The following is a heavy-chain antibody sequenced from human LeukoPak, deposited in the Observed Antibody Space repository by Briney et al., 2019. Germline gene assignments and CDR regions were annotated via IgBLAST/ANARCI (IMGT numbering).Heavy chain of an antibody. CDR3: ASSPHIRTNGWFDP. V-gene: IGHV4-30-4*01. J-gene: IGHJ5*02. CDR2: ISYSGST. Sequence: SETLSLTCTVSRGSITSGDYYWSWIRQPPGKGLEWIGYISYSGSTYYTPSLKSRFTISVDTSKNQISLKLNSVTAADTAVYYCASSPHIRTNGWFDPWGQGTLVTVSS. D-gene: IGHD1-14*01. CDR1: RGSITSGDYY.